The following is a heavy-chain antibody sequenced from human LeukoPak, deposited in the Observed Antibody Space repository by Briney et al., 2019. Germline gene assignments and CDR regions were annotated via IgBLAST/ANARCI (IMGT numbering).Heavy chain of an antibody. V-gene: IGHV6-1*01. J-gene: IGHJ3*02. CDR3: ARDPRYCSGGSCYRGMDAFDI. CDR1: GDSVSRNTAA. Sequence: SQTLSLTCAISGDSVSRNTAAWNWFRQSPSRGLEWLGRTYYRSKWYNDYAVSVKSRITINPDTSKNQFSLQLNSVTPEDTAVYYCARDPRYCSGGSCYRGMDAFDIWGQGTMVTVSS. D-gene: IGHD2-15*01. CDR2: TYYRSKWYN.